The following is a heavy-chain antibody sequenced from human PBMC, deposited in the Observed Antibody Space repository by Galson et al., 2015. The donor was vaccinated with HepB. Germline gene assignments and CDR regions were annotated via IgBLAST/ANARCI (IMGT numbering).Heavy chain of an antibody. CDR2: INAGNGRT. D-gene: IGHD4-23*01. V-gene: IGHV1-3*01. CDR3: ARDMGGDYGGNSGAFDI. J-gene: IGHJ3*02. CDR1: GYTFTSYS. Sequence: SVKVSCKASGYTFTSYSLHWLRQAPGQRPEWLGWINAGNGRTRHSLTFQGRLSISRDTSASTVYLQMNSLRAEDTAVYYCARDMGGDYGGNSGAFDIWGQGTMVTVSS.